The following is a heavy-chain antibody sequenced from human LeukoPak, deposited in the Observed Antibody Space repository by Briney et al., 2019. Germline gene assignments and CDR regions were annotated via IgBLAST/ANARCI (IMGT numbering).Heavy chain of an antibody. CDR2: INSDGSST. J-gene: IGHJ4*02. D-gene: IGHD6-19*01. CDR1: GFTFSNYW. Sequence: PGGSLRLSCAASGFTFSNYWMHWVRQTPGKGLVCVSRINSDGSSTNYADSVKGRFTVSRDNAKNTLYLQMNSLRAEGTAVYYCARAEFSSGWYAYWGQGTLVTVSS. V-gene: IGHV3-74*01. CDR3: ARAEFSSGWYAY.